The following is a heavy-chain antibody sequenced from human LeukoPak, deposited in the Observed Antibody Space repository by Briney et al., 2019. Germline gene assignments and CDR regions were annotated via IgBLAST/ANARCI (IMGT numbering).Heavy chain of an antibody. CDR3: ATITGDLDYFDY. V-gene: IGHV3-23*01. Sequence: GGSLRLSCAASGFTFSGYAMSWVRQAPGKGLEWVSAISGSGGSTYYADSVKGRFTISRDNSKNTLYLQMNSLRAEDTAVYYCATITGDLDYFDYWGQGTLVTVSS. CDR1: GFTFSGYA. CDR2: ISGSGGST. D-gene: IGHD7-27*01. J-gene: IGHJ4*02.